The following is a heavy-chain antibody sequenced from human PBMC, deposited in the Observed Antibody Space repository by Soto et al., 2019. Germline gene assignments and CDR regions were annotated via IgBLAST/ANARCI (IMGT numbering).Heavy chain of an antibody. Sequence: EVQLLESGGGLVQPGGSRSPSFAAFGFTFGSYSMSWAAQPPGKGLEGAQGFRGSGDDGTTYYADSVKGRFTISRDNSKNMLFLQMNSLRAEDTAIYYCAKKVNSGSGSQYFDYWGQGTLVTVSS. CDR2: FRGSGDDGTT. CDR1: GFTFGSYS. V-gene: IGHV3-23*01. D-gene: IGHD3-10*01. CDR3: AKKVNSGSGSQYFDY. J-gene: IGHJ4*02.